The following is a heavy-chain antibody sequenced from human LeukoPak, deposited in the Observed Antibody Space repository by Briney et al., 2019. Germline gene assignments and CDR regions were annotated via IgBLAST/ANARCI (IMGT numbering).Heavy chain of an antibody. V-gene: IGHV3-13*01. CDR2: IGTLADT. Sequence: GGSLRLSCEASGFTFSRHDMHWVRQVIGKGLEWVSAIGTLADTFYPDSVKGRFTISRDNAKSSLYLQMNSLEAGDTAIYYCATGLSRGWSYAFDIWGHGTMVTVSS. CDR3: ATGLSRGWSYAFDI. J-gene: IGHJ3*02. CDR1: GFTFSRHD. D-gene: IGHD6-19*01.